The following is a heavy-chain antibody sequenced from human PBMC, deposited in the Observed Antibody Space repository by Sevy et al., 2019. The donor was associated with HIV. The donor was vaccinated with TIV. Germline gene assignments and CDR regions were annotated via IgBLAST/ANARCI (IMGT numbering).Heavy chain of an antibody. J-gene: IGHJ4*02. D-gene: IGHD3-10*01. Sequence: ASVKVSCKASGYTFASNGISWVRQAPGQGLEWMGWIGIYNGNAKSAQKFQGRVTMTTDTSTSTAYMELGSLRSDDTAVYYCARVPTYYYGAATYFDYWGQGTLVTVSS. CDR1: GYTFASNG. CDR3: ARVPTYYYGAATYFDY. CDR2: IGIYNGNA. V-gene: IGHV1-18*01.